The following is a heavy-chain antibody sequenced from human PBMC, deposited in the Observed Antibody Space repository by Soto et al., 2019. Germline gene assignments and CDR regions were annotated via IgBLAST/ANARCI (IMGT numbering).Heavy chain of an antibody. Sequence: QVQLVQSGAEVKKPGASVKVSCKASGYTFTSYYMHWVRQAPGPGLEWMGIINPSGGSTSYAQKFQGRVTMTRDTSTSTVYMELSSLRSEDTAVDYCATRNYGDYEGDFRYWGQGTLVTVSS. CDR2: INPSGGST. J-gene: IGHJ4*02. CDR1: GYTFTSYY. CDR3: ATRNYGDYEGDFRY. V-gene: IGHV1-46*01. D-gene: IGHD4-17*01.